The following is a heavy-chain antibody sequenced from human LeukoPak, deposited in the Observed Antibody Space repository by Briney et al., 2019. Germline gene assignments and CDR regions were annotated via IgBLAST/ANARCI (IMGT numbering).Heavy chain of an antibody. CDR3: ARDPQHIVVVPPGVPFDI. CDR1: GFTFSSYA. J-gene: IGHJ3*02. CDR2: ISYDENNK. V-gene: IGHV3-30-3*01. D-gene: IGHD2-2*02. Sequence: PGGSLRLSCAASGFTFSSYAIHWVRQAPGKGLEWVAVISYDENNKYYADSVKGRFTISRDNSKNTLYLQMNSLRAEDTAVYYCARDPQHIVVVPPGVPFDIWGQGTMVTVSS.